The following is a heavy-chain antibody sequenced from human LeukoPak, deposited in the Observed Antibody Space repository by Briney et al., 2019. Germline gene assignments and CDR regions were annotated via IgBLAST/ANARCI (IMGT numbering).Heavy chain of an antibody. CDR3: AGRHSSSWFFDN. CDR1: GFTFSNYA. V-gene: IGHV3-23*01. D-gene: IGHD6-13*01. CDR2: ISRSGGST. J-gene: IGHJ4*02. Sequence: GGSLRLSCAASGFTFSNYAMSWVRQAPGKGLEWVSGISRSGGSTYYADSVKGRFTITRDNSKNTLYLQMNSLGAEDTAVYYCAGRHSSSWFFDNWGQGTLVTVSS.